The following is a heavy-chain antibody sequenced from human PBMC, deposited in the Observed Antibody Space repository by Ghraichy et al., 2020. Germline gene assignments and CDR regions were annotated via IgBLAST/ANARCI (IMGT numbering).Heavy chain of an antibody. J-gene: IGHJ4*02. CDR3: VKFIYYTSENYHNLDNEN. D-gene: IGHD3-10*01. CDR1: GFPFSSYA. Sequence: GGSLRLSCSASGFPFSSYAMSWVRQAPGKGLEWVSAISPSSTSSYYADSVKGRFAISRDNSKNTLYLQMNSLRAEDTAIYYCVKFIYYTSENYHNLDNENWGQGTLVTVSP. V-gene: IGHV3-23*01. CDR2: ISPSSTSS.